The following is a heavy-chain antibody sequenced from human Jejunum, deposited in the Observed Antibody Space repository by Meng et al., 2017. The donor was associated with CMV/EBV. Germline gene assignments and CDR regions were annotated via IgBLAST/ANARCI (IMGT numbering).Heavy chain of an antibody. Sequence: LHKLGPGLGKPSQSLALTGAISGDSISSNSACWNWIRQSPSRGLEWLGRTYYKSKWYSDYAESVKSRIIISPDTSRNQFSLQLSSVIPEDTAVYYCTRDQPPLTGTYRWFDPWGQGILVTVSS. CDR1: GDSISSNSAC. CDR2: TYYKSKWYS. D-gene: IGHD3-16*02. V-gene: IGHV6-1*01. CDR3: TRDQPPLTGTYRWFDP. J-gene: IGHJ5*02.